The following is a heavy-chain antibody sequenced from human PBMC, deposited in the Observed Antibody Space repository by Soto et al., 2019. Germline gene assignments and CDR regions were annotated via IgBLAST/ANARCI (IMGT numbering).Heavy chain of an antibody. CDR3: ARVGRYSGYASDY. J-gene: IGHJ4*02. D-gene: IGHD5-12*01. Sequence: QVQLQESGPGLVKPSQTLSLTCTVSGGSISSGDYYWSWIRQPPGKGLEWIGYIYYSGSTYYNPALKSRVTMSVDTSKNQFSLKLSSVAAADTAVYYCARVGRYSGYASDYWGQGTLVTVSS. CDR1: GGSISSGDYY. V-gene: IGHV4-30-4*01. CDR2: IYYSGST.